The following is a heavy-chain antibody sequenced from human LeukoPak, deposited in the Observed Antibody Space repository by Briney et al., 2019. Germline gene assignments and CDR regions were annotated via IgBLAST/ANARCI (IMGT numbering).Heavy chain of an antibody. D-gene: IGHD6-19*01. CDR1: GFTFSSYG. Sequence: GGSLRLSCAASGFTFSSYGMHWVRQAPGKGLEWVAFIRYDGSNKYYADSVKGRFTISRDNSKNTLYLQMNSLRAEDTAVYYCARDPHSSGTTDTLWGQGTLVTVSS. J-gene: IGHJ4*02. CDR2: IRYDGSNK. CDR3: ARDPHSSGTTDTL. V-gene: IGHV3-30*02.